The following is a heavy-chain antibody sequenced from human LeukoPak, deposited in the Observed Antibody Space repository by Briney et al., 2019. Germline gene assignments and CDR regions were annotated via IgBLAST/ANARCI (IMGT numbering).Heavy chain of an antibody. CDR1: GYTFTSCY. V-gene: IGHV1-46*01. Sequence: GASVQVSCKASGYTFTSCYMHWVRQAPGQGVEWMGIINPSGGSTSYAQKFQGRVTMTRDTSTSTVYMELSSLRSEDTAVYYCARGGRDLVDKIGYWGQGTLVTVSS. CDR2: INPSGGST. CDR3: ARGGRDLVDKIGY. D-gene: IGHD5-12*01. J-gene: IGHJ4*02.